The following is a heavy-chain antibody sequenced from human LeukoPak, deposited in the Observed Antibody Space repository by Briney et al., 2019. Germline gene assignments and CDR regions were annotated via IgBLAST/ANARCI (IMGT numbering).Heavy chain of an antibody. CDR1: GFTFSSYS. CDR2: IDSSGSTI. Sequence: GGSLRLSCAASGFTFSSYSMNWVRQAPGKGLEWVSHIDSSGSTIYYADSVKGRFTISRDNSKNTLYLQMNSLRAEDTAVYYCARTKGGFDYWGQGTLVTVSS. CDR3: ARTKGGFDY. J-gene: IGHJ4*02. D-gene: IGHD2-15*01. V-gene: IGHV3-48*01.